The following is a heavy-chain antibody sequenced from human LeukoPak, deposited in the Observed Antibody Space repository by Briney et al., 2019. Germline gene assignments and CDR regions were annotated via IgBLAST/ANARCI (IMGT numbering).Heavy chain of an antibody. J-gene: IGHJ6*02. D-gene: IGHD1-1*01. CDR3: ARSERRLDISHYYYPMDV. V-gene: IGHV1-2*02. Sequence: GASVKVSCKASGYTFTDYYIHLVRQAPGQALEWMGWINPNSGDAKYAQNFQGRVTMTRDTSTTTAYMDLTRLKSEDTAVYYCARSERRLDISHYYYPMDVWGQGTTVTVSS. CDR2: INPNSGDA. CDR1: GYTFTDYY.